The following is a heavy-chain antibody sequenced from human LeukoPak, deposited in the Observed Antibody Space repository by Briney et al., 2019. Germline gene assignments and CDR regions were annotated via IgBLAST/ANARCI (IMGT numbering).Heavy chain of an antibody. CDR1: GGTFSSYA. CDR2: IIPILGIA. D-gene: IGHD3-22*01. J-gene: IGHJ4*02. CDR3: ARAPKDDSSGYYPYYFDY. Sequence: SVKVSCKASGGTFSSYAISWVRQAPGQGLEWMGRIIPILGIANYAQKFRDRVTITADKSTSTAYMELSSLRSEDTAVYYCARAPKDDSSGYYPYYFDYWGQGTLVTVSS. V-gene: IGHV1-69*04.